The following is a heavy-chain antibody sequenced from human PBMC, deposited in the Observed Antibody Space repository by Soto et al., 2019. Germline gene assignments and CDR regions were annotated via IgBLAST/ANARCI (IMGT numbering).Heavy chain of an antibody. Sequence: VGSLRLSCAASGFTFSSYSMNWVRQAPGKGLEWVSSISSSSSYIYYADSVKGRFTISRDNAKNSLYLQMNSLRAEDTAVYYCETSRQRRQNYGMDVWGQGTTVTVSS. CDR2: ISSSSSYI. CDR3: ETSRQRRQNYGMDV. V-gene: IGHV3-21*01. J-gene: IGHJ6*02. CDR1: GFTFSSYS.